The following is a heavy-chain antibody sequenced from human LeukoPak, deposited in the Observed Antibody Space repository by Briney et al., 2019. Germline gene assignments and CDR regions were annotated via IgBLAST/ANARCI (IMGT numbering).Heavy chain of an antibody. J-gene: IGHJ4*02. CDR1: GGSVSNASYY. D-gene: IGHD1-1*01. Sequence: SSETLSLTCTVSGGSVSNASYYWSWIRQPPGKGLDWIGYVYYSGSTNYSPSLKSRVTVSVDTSKNQFSLKLSSVTAADTAVYYCARGRGGGYWTAQPIDYWGQGTLVSVSS. CDR3: ARGRGGGYWTAQPIDY. CDR2: VYYSGST. V-gene: IGHV4-61*01.